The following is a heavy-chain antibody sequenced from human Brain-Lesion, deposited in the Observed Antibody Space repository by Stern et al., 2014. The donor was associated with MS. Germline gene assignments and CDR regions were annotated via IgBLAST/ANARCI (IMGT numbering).Heavy chain of an antibody. J-gene: IGHJ4*02. Sequence: VQLEESGPGLVKPSQTLSLTCIVSGDSISSGSFYWNWIRQPAGKGLEWIGRIYSSGSTNYNPYLKSRVNISGDTSQNQFSLKLISMTAADTAVYYCARETGGYTYGDTDFFDYWGQGALVTVSS. CDR2: IYSSGST. D-gene: IGHD5-18*01. CDR3: ARETGGYTYGDTDFFDY. CDR1: GDSISSGSFY. V-gene: IGHV4-61*02.